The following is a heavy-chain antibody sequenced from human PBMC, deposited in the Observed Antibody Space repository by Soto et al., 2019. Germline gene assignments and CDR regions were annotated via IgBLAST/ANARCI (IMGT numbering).Heavy chain of an antibody. D-gene: IGHD6-13*01. V-gene: IGHV3-7*01. J-gene: IGHJ6*02. CDR1: GFTFSRYW. Sequence: EVQLVESGGGLVQPGGFLRLSCVDSGFTFSRYWMSWVRQAPVKGLEWVGNIKQDGSEENYVDSVKGRFTISRDNAKNSIYLQMNSLRAEDTAVYYCARIAASGRGWDVWGQGTTVVVSS. CDR2: IKQDGSEE. CDR3: ARIAASGRGWDV.